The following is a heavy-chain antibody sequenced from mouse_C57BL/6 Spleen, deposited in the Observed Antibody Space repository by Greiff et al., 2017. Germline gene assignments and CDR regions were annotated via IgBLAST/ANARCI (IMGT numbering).Heavy chain of an antibody. V-gene: IGHV7-3*01. CDR1: GFTFTDYY. CDR3: ARSPYTYYFDY. CDR2: IRNKANGYTT. J-gene: IGHJ2*01. Sequence: EVQLVESGGGLVQPGGSLSLSCAASGFTFTDYYMSWVRQPPGKALEWLGFIRNKANGYTTEYSASVKGRFTISRDNSQSILYLQMNALRAEDSATYYCARSPYTYYFDYWGQGTTLTVSS. D-gene: IGHD5-1-1*01.